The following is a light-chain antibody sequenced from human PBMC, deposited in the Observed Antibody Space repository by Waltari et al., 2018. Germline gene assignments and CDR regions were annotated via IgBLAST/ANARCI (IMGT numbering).Light chain of an antibody. CDR1: QTLFNTAINRNH. CDR3: QQFFSAGDT. J-gene: IGKJ3*01. V-gene: IGKV4-1*01. CDR2: WAS. Sequence: DIVLTQSPDSLTVSLGERATISCKSSQTLFNTAINRNHLAWYQQKAGQPPKLLIYWASTRESGVPDRFSGSGAGTDCTLTISSLQAEDVAVYYCQQFFSAGDTFGPGTKVEI.